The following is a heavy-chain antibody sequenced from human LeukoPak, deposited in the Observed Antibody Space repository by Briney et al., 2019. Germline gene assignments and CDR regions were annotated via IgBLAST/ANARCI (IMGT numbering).Heavy chain of an antibody. CDR3: ARDLSSGWHYFDY. CDR1: GFTFSSYG. Sequence: AGGSLRLSCAASGFTFSSYGMHWVRQAPGKGLEWVAVIWYGGSNKYYADSVKGRFTISRDNSKNTLYLQMGSLRAEDMAVYYCARDLSSGWHYFDYWGQGTLVTVSS. CDR2: IWYGGSNK. D-gene: IGHD6-19*01. J-gene: IGHJ4*02. V-gene: IGHV3-33*08.